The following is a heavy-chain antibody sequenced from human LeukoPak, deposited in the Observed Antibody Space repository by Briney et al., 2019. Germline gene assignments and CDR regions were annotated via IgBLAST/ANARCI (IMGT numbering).Heavy chain of an antibody. CDR3: ARGDSYVQIDY. V-gene: IGHV4-39*01. CDR2: MYYSGST. J-gene: IGHJ4*02. CDR1: GGSISSRNYY. D-gene: IGHD2-21*02. Sequence: SETLSLTCTVSGGSISSRNYYWGWIRQPPGKGLEWIGSMYYSGSTNYSPSLKSRVTISVDTSKNQFSLKLSSVTAADTAVYYCARGDSYVQIDYWGQGTLVTVSS.